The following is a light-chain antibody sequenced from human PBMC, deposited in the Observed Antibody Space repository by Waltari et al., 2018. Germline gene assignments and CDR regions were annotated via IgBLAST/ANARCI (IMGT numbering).Light chain of an antibody. J-gene: IGLJ3*02. CDR2: EVD. CDR1: FRDVDGHNY. CDR3: SYNWV. V-gene: IGLV2-14*01. Sequence: QSALTQPASMSGSPGQAITISCTETFRDVDGHNYGSWYQQPPVKATKLIIFEVDRVPSGLSTRFSGSKSGNTASLAISGLEAEDEAHYYCSYNWVFGGGTKLTVL.